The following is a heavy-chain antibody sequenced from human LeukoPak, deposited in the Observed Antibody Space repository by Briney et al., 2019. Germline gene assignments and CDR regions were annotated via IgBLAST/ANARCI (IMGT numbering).Heavy chain of an antibody. J-gene: IGHJ4*02. D-gene: IGHD6-19*01. CDR2: INSDGSST. CDR3: TRDQTLSGSGPHFGD. Sequence: GSLRLSCAASGFTFSSYWMHWVRQAPGKGLVWVSRINSDGSSTSYADSVKGRFTISRDNAKNTLYLQMNSLRAEDTAVYYCTRDQTLSGSGPHFGDWGQGTLVTVSS. V-gene: IGHV3-74*01. CDR1: GFTFSSYW.